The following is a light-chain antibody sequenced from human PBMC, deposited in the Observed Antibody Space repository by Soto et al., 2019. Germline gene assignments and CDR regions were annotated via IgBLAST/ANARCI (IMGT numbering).Light chain of an antibody. J-gene: IGLJ1*01. Sequence: QSALTQPPSVSGSPGQSVTISCTGTSSDVGGYDYVSWYQQRPGKAPKLLIYDVTKRPSGVPVRFSGSKSGNTASLTISGLQAEDEADFYCCSYGGSFPYVFGTGTKLTVL. V-gene: IGLV2-11*01. CDR2: DVT. CDR3: CSYGGSFPYV. CDR1: SSDVGGYDY.